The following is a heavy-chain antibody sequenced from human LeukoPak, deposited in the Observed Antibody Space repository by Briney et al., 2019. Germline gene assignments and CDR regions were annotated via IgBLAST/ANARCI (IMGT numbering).Heavy chain of an antibody. CDR2: INAGNGNT. CDR3: ARDKLVRGYYYGMDV. J-gene: IGHJ6*02. V-gene: IGHV1-3*01. CDR1: GYTFTSYA. Sequence: ASVKVSCKASGYTFTSYAMHWVRQAPGQRLEWMGWINAGNGNTKYSQKFQGRVTITRDTSASTAYMELSSLRSDDTAVYYCARDKLVRGYYYGMDVWGQGTTVTVSS. D-gene: IGHD6-6*01.